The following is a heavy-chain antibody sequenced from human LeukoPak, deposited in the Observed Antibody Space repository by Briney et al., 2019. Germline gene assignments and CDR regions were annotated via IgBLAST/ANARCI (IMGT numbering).Heavy chain of an antibody. V-gene: IGHV5-51*01. D-gene: IGHD2-2*01. CDR1: GYTFSSSW. Sequence: GESLKISCKGSGYTFSSSWIGWVRQMPGKGLEWMGIIYPGDSDTRYNAPFQGQVTISADKSISTTYLQWSSLKASDTAIYYCAKHHCSSTTCYTYYFEYWGQGTRVTVSS. CDR3: AKHHCSSTTCYTYYFEY. J-gene: IGHJ4*02. CDR2: IYPGDSDT.